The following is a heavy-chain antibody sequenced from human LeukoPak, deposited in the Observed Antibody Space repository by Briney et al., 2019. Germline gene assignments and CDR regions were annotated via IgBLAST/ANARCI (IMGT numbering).Heavy chain of an antibody. Sequence: PGGSLRLSCAASGFTFDDYGMSWVRQAPGKGLEWVSYISSSGSTIYYADSVKGRFTISRDNAKNSLYLQMNSLRAEDTAVYYCVREVWFGEFYPAFDYWGQGTLVTVSS. CDR3: VREVWFGEFYPAFDY. V-gene: IGHV3-48*03. CDR1: GFTFDDYG. D-gene: IGHD3-10*01. J-gene: IGHJ4*02. CDR2: ISSSGSTI.